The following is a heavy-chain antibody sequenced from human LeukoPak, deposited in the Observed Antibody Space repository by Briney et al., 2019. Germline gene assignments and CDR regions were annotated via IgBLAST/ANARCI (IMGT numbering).Heavy chain of an antibody. Sequence: SEPLSLTCAVYGGSFSNYYWSWIRQPPGKGLEWIGEINHSGSTNYNPSLKSRVTISVDTSKNQFSLKLCSVTAADTAVYYCARSRREQLVFLGAFDIWGQGTMVTVSS. D-gene: IGHD6-13*01. CDR3: ARSRREQLVFLGAFDI. V-gene: IGHV4-34*01. J-gene: IGHJ3*02. CDR2: INHSGST. CDR1: GGSFSNYY.